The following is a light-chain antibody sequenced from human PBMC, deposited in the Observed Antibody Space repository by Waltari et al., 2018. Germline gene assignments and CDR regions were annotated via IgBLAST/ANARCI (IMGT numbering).Light chain of an antibody. J-gene: IGKJ4*01. CDR2: WAS. CDR3: QQYYTNTPLT. Sequence: DIVVTQSPDSLTVSLGERATINCKSSQSVLYNVNNENYLAWYQQKPGQPPTFLIYWASIRESGVPDRFSGSRSWTDFTLTISSVQAEDVAIYYCQQYYTNTPLTFGGGTKVEV. CDR1: QSVLYNVNNENY. V-gene: IGKV4-1*01.